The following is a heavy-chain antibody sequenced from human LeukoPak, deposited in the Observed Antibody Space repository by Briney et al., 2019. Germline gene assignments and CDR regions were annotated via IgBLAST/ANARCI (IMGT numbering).Heavy chain of an antibody. CDR1: GFTFSSYS. V-gene: IGHV3-48*01. Sequence: GGSLRLSCAASGFTFSSYSMNWVRQAPGKGLEWVSYISSSSSTIYHADSVKGRFTISRDNAKNSLYLQMNSLRAEDTAVYYCARALRGEGSGATGHYWGQGTLVTVSS. CDR3: ARALRGEGSGATGHY. J-gene: IGHJ4*02. D-gene: IGHD3-10*01. CDR2: ISSSSSTI.